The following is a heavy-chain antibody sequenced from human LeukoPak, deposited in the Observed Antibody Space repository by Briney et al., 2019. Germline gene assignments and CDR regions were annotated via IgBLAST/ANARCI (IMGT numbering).Heavy chain of an antibody. D-gene: IGHD3-3*01. V-gene: IGHV3-15*01. CDR3: TVQQLRFLESDYYYYMDV. CDR1: GFTFSNAW. CDR2: IKSKTDGGTT. J-gene: IGHJ6*03. Sequence: PGGSLRLSCAASGFTFSNAWMSWVRQAPGKGLEWVGRIKSKTDGGTTDYAAPVKGRFTISRDDSKNTLYLQMNSLKTEDTAVYYCTVQQLRFLESDYYYYMDVWGKGTTVTVSS.